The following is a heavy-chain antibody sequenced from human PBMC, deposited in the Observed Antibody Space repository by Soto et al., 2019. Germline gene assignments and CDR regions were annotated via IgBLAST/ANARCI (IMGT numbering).Heavy chain of an antibody. CDR2: IYYSGST. Sequence: SETLSLTWAVSGGSISSGGYYWSWIRQHPGKGLEWIGYIYYSGSTYYNPSLKSRVTISVDTSKNQFSLKLSSVTAAYTAVYYCALGYQLLSFDPWGQGTLVTVSS. J-gene: IGHJ5*02. V-gene: IGHV4-31*11. CDR3: ALGYQLLSFDP. CDR1: GGSISSGGYY. D-gene: IGHD2-2*01.